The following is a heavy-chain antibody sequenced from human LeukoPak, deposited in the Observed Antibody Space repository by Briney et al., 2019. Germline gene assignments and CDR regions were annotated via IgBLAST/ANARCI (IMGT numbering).Heavy chain of an antibody. CDR3: ARELRICSSTRCYSIFDY. Sequence: SVKVSCKASGGTFSSYAISWVRQAPGQGLEWMGGIIPIFGTANYAQKFQGRVTITADESTSTAYMELSSLRSEDTAVYYCARELRICSSTRCYSIFDYWGQGTLVTVSS. D-gene: IGHD2-2*01. J-gene: IGHJ4*02. V-gene: IGHV1-69*13. CDR1: GGTFSSYA. CDR2: IIPIFGTA.